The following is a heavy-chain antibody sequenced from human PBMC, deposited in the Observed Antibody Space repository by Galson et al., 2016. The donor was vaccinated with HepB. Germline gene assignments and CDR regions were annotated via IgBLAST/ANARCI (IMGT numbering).Heavy chain of an antibody. Sequence: QYGAEVTKAGESLKISCKGSGYSFTRYWLAWVRPMPGQGLGSMGIIYPGDSDVRSSPSPQGQVTISVDKSINTAYLQWSSLKASNTAMYYCTRDLYCDSVSCYREGDYWGQGTLVTVSS. CDR1: GYSFTRYW. CDR2: IYPGDSDV. V-gene: IGHV5-51*01. D-gene: IGHD2-2*02. CDR3: TRDLYCDSVSCYREGDY. J-gene: IGHJ4*02.